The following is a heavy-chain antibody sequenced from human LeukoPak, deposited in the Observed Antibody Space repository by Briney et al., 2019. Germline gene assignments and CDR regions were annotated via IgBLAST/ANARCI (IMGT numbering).Heavy chain of an antibody. CDR1: GFTFSSYS. D-gene: IGHD3-22*01. V-gene: IGHV3-21*01. CDR3: ARDGAHRDYYDSSGYYYRFDY. CDR2: ISSSSPYI. Sequence: PGGSLRLSCAASGFTFSSYSMNWVRQAPGKGLEWVSSISSSSPYIYYADSVKGRFTISRDNAKNSLYLQMDSLRAEDTAVYYCARDGAHRDYYDSSGYYYRFDYWGQGALVTVSS. J-gene: IGHJ4*02.